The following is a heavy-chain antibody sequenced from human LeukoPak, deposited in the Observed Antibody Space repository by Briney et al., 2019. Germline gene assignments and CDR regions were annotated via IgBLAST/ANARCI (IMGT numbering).Heavy chain of an antibody. J-gene: IGHJ5*02. CDR1: GYSISSGYY. V-gene: IGHV4-38-2*02. CDR2: IHHSGST. D-gene: IGHD2-8*02. Sequence: KASETLSLTCIVSGYSISSGYYWGWIRPPPGKGLEWIGSIHHSGSTYYNPSLKSRVTISVDTSKNQFSLKLSSVTAADTAVYYCARDRKRRTGVRGPNWFDPWGQGTLVTVSS. CDR3: ARDRKRRTGVRGPNWFDP.